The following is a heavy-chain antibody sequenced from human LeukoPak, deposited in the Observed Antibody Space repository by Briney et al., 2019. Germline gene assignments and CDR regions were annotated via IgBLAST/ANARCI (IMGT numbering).Heavy chain of an antibody. CDR1: GFTFSSYS. V-gene: IGHV3-21*01. CDR2: ISSSSSYI. Sequence: GGSLRLSRAASGFTFSSYSMNWVRQAPGKGLEWVSSISSSSSYIYYADSVKGRFTISRDNAKNSLYLQMNSLRAEDTAVYYCARDPQGILPNQLDYWGQGTLVTVSS. D-gene: IGHD3-3*02. J-gene: IGHJ4*02. CDR3: ARDPQGILPNQLDY.